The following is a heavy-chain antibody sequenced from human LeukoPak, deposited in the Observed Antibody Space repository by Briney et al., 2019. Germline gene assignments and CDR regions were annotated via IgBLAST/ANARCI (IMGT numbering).Heavy chain of an antibody. Sequence: PSETLSLTCTVSGGSISSGDYYWSWIRQPPGKGLEWIGYIFYSGSAYYNSSLKSRVTISVDTSKNQFSLKVSPVTAADTAVYYCARVPNWNGDYYYMDVWGKGTTINVS. V-gene: IGHV4-30-4*08. J-gene: IGHJ6*03. D-gene: IGHD1-20*01. CDR1: GGSISSGDYY. CDR3: ARVPNWNGDYYYMDV. CDR2: IFYSGSA.